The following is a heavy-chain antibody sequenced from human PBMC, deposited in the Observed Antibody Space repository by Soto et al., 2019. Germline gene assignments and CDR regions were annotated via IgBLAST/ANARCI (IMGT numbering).Heavy chain of an antibody. Sequence: SVKVSCKASGGTFSSYAISWVRQAPGQGLEWMGGIIPIFGTANYAQKFQGRVTMTRDTSTSTVYMELSSLRSEDTAVYYCARDLVVGATDYYYGMDVWGQGTTVTVSS. CDR1: GGTFSSYA. D-gene: IGHD1-26*01. J-gene: IGHJ6*02. V-gene: IGHV1-69*05. CDR3: ARDLVVGATDYYYGMDV. CDR2: IIPIFGTA.